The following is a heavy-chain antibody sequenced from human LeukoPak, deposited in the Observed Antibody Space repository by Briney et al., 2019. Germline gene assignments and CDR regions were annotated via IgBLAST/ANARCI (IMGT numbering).Heavy chain of an antibody. J-gene: IGHJ4*02. CDR2: ISSGGST. Sequence: SETLSLTCTVSGASITRYFWNWIRQPPGKELEWIGYISSGGSTNYNPSLKSRVTISIDTSKNQFSLKLTSATAADTAVYYCARGDDYKSALFDYWGQGTLVTVSS. CDR1: GASITRYF. V-gene: IGHV4-59*01. CDR3: ARGDDYKSALFDY. D-gene: IGHD5-12*01.